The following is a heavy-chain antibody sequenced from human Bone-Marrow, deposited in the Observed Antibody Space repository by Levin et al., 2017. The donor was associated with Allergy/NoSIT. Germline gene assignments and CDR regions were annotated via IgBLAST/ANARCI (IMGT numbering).Heavy chain of an antibody. CDR2: IYSGGGT. D-gene: IGHD2-8*02. Sequence: SGGSLRLSCAASGFSITNNYMSWVRQAPGKGLEWVALIYSGGGTFLSDSVRGRFAISRDSSKDTLYLQMDNLRADDTATYFCARFHWSEGSFEFWGPGTLVTVSS. J-gene: IGHJ4*02. CDR3: ARFHWSEGSFEF. CDR1: GFSITNNY. V-gene: IGHV3-53*01.